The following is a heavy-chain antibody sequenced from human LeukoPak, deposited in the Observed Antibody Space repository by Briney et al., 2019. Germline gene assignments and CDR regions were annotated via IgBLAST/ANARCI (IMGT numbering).Heavy chain of an antibody. CDR3: AHSRDTDTYYYDSSGVNWFDP. Sequence: SGPTLVNPTQTLTLTCTFSGFSLSTSGVGVGWIRQPPGKALEWLALIYWNDDKRCSPSLKSRLTITKDTSKNQVVLTMTNMDPVDTATYYCAHSRDTDTYYYDSSGVNWFDPWGQGTLVTVSS. CDR2: IYWNDDK. V-gene: IGHV2-5*01. D-gene: IGHD3-22*01. J-gene: IGHJ5*02. CDR1: GFSLSTSGVG.